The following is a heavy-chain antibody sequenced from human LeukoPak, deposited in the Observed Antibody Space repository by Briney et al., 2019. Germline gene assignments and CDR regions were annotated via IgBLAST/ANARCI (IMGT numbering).Heavy chain of an antibody. Sequence: SGTLSLTCTVSGGSISSSSYYWGWIRQPPGKGREWIGSIYYSGSTYHKPSSKSRVTISVDTSKNQFSLKLSSVTAADTAVYYCANYDSSGYNHALDIWGQGTLVTVSS. CDR3: ANYDSSGYNHALDI. J-gene: IGHJ3*02. CDR1: GGSISSSSYY. D-gene: IGHD3-22*01. V-gene: IGHV4-39*07. CDR2: IYYSGST.